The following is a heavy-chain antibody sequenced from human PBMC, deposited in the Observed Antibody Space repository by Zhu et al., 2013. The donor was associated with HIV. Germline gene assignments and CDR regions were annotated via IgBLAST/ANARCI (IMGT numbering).Heavy chain of an antibody. CDR1: GGSISSGGYS. J-gene: IGHJ3*02. Sequence: QVQLQESGPGLVKPSQTLSLTCAVSGGSISSGGYSWSWIRQPPGKGLEWIGYIYHSGSTYYNPSLKSRVTISVDRSKNQFSLKLSSVTAADTAVYYCAEMATILRANDAFEIWGQGTMVTVSS. V-gene: IGHV4-30-2*01. D-gene: IGHD5-12*01. CDR2: IYHSGST. CDR3: AEMATILRANDAFEI.